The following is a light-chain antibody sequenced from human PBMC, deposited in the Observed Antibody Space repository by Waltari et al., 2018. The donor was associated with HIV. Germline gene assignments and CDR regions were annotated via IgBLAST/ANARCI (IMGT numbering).Light chain of an antibody. CDR3: QQYGTDFYT. Sequence: IQMTQSPSILSASVGARISITCRASQSVDSWLAWYQQRPGNAPKRLIYKASILEYGVQALFSGSGAGTEFTLTINGLHPDDFATYFCQQYGTDFYTFGQGTRLDLK. J-gene: IGKJ2*01. V-gene: IGKV1-5*03. CDR2: KAS. CDR1: QSVDSW.